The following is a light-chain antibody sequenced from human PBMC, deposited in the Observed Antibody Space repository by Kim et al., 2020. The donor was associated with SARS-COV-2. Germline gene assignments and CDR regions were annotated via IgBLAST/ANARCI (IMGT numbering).Light chain of an antibody. V-gene: IGLV2-23*02. CDR3: CSYAGSSTVREV. CDR2: EVS. CDR1: SSDIGSYNI. J-gene: IGLJ3*02. Sequence: QSALAQPASVSGSLGQSITITCTGTSSDIGSYNIVSWYQHHPAKAPKLMIYEVSKRTRRVSNRLSGSKSGNTASLTISGIQTEDGADYYCCSYAGSSTVREVFGGGTKLTVL.